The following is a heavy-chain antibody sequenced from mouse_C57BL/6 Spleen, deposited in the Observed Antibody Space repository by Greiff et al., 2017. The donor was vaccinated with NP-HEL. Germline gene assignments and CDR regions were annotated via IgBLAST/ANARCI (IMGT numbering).Heavy chain of an antibody. CDR2: IDPSDSYT. V-gene: IGHV1-59*01. CDR3: ARGGNSSMDY. D-gene: IGHD2-1*01. Sequence: QVQLQQSGAELVRPGTSVKLSCKASGYTFTSYWMHWVKQRPGQGLEWIGVIDPSDSYTNYNQKFKGKATLTVDTSSSTAYMQLSSLTSEDSAVYYCARGGNSSMDYWGQGTSVTVSS. CDR1: GYTFTSYW. J-gene: IGHJ4*01.